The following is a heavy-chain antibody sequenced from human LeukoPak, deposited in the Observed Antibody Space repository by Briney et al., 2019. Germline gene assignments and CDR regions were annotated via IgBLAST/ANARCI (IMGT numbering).Heavy chain of an antibody. V-gene: IGHV4-59*01. CDR2: IYYSGST. Sequence: PSETLSLTCTVSGGSISSYYWSWLRQPPGKGLEWIGYIYYSGSTNYNPSLKSRVTISVDTSKNQLSLKLSSVTAADTAVYYCARGMDGYKFDYWGQGTLVTVSS. J-gene: IGHJ4*02. D-gene: IGHD5-24*01. CDR1: GGSISSYY. CDR3: ARGMDGYKFDY.